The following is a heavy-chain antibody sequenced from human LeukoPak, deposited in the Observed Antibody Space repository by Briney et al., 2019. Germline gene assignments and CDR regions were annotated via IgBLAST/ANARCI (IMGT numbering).Heavy chain of an antibody. CDR2: ISGGGGTI. Sequence: GGSLRLSCAASGFTFSSFGMTWVRQAPGKGLGWISTISGGGGTIYYADSVRGRFAISRDNSMDTLSLQMNSLGAEDTALYYCAKGRYSSSSAYFDYWGQGALVTVSS. D-gene: IGHD6-6*01. V-gene: IGHV3-23*01. CDR3: AKGRYSSSSAYFDY. CDR1: GFTFSSFG. J-gene: IGHJ4*02.